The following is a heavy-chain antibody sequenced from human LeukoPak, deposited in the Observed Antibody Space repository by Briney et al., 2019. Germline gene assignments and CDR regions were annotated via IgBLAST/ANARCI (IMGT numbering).Heavy chain of an antibody. J-gene: IGHJ5*02. CDR3: ARALSMVRGLANWFDP. CDR2: INHSGST. Sequence: PSETLSLTCAAYGGSFSGYYWSWIRQPPGKGLEWIGEINHSGSTNYNPSLKSRVTISVDTSKNQFSLKLSSVTAADTAVYYCARALSMVRGLANWFDPWGQGTLVTVSS. CDR1: GGSFSGYY. D-gene: IGHD3-10*01. V-gene: IGHV4-34*01.